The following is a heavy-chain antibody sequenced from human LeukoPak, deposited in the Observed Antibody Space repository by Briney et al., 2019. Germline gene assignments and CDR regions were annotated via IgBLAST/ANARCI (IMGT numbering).Heavy chain of an antibody. Sequence: GESLKISCKGSGYSFTSYWIGWVRQMPGKGLGWRGIIYPGDSDTRYSPSFQGQVTISADKSISTAYLQWSSLKASDTAMYYCARHPQASPRDYGDCQHCLRDWYFDLWGRGTLVTVSS. CDR2: IYPGDSDT. D-gene: IGHD4-17*01. CDR3: ARHPQASPRDYGDCQHCLRDWYFDL. J-gene: IGHJ2*01. V-gene: IGHV5-51*01. CDR1: GYSFTSYW.